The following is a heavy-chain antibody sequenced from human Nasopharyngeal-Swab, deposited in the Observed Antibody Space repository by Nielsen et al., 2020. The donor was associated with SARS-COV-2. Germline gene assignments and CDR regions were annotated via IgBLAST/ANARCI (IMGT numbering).Heavy chain of an antibody. V-gene: IGHV3-30*18. CDR2: ISYDGNIK. CDR1: GFTFSNYG. CDR3: AKAFGEDQLAEDAFDA. J-gene: IGHJ3*01. Sequence: GSLRLSCAASGFTFSNYGMHWVRQAPGKGLEWVAVISYDGNIKSYADSVRGRFLISRDNSHNTLYLQMSRLRTEDRAVYYCAKAFGEDQLAEDAFDAWGQGTIVTVSS. D-gene: IGHD3-16*01.